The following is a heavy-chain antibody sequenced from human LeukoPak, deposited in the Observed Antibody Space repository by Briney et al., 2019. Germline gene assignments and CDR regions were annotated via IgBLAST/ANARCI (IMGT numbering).Heavy chain of an antibody. Sequence: GGSLRLSCAASGFTFSSYAMGWVRQAPGKGLEWVSAISGSGGSTYYADSVKGRFTISRDNSKNTLYLQMNSLRAEDTAVYYCAKFWSGYYTEFGDAFDIWGQGTMVTVSS. CDR2: ISGSGGST. V-gene: IGHV3-23*01. J-gene: IGHJ3*02. CDR1: GFTFSSYA. CDR3: AKFWSGYYTEFGDAFDI. D-gene: IGHD3-3*01.